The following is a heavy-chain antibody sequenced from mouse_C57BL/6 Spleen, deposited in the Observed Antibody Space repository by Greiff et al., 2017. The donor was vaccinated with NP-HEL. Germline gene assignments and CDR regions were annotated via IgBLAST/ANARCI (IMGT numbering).Heavy chain of an antibody. J-gene: IGHJ1*03. V-gene: IGHV5-16*01. CDR2: INYDGSST. D-gene: IGHD3-1*01. Sequence: EVKLVESEGGLVQPGSSMKLSCTASGFTFSDYYMAWVRQVPEKGLEWVANINYDGSSTYYLDSLKSRFIISRDNAKNILYLQMSSLKSEDTATYYCARDQGFSGWYFDVWGTGTTVTVSS. CDR3: ARDQGFSGWYFDV. CDR1: GFTFSDYY.